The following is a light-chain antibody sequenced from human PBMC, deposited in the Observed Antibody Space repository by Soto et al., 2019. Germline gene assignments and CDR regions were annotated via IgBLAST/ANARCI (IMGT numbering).Light chain of an antibody. CDR3: QQYGSSQYT. J-gene: IGKJ2*01. CDR2: GAS. Sequence: EIVLTQSPGTLSLSPGERANLSCRASQSVSSSYLAWYQQKPGQAPRLLIYGASSRATGIPDRFSGSGSGTDFTLTISRLQPEDFAVYYCQQYGSSQYTFGQGPKLEIK. CDR1: QSVSSSY. V-gene: IGKV3-20*01.